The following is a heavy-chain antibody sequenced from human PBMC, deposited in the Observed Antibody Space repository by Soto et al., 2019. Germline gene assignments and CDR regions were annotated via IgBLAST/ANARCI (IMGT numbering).Heavy chain of an antibody. J-gene: IGHJ4*02. D-gene: IGHD1-26*01. CDR3: ARDSGLFDY. V-gene: IGHV3-30-3*01. CDR1: GFTFSSYA. CDR2: ISYDGSDK. Sequence: SCAASGFTFSSYAMHWVRQAPGKGLEWVALISYDGSDKDYAASVRGRFTVSRDNAKNSLYLEMNSLRDEDTAVYYCARDSGLFDYWGQGTLVTVSS.